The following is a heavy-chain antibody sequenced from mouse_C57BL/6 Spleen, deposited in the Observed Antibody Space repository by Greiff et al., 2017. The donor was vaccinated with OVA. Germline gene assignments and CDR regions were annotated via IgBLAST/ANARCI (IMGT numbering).Heavy chain of an antibody. D-gene: IGHD1-1*01. CDR2: IYPGDGDT. Sequence: QVQLQQSGPELVKPGASVKISCQASGYAFSSSWMNWVKQRPGKGLEWIGRIYPGDGDTNYNGKFKGKATLTADKSSSTAYMQLSSLTSEDSAVYFCAKTPYYYGSSYWYFDVWGTGTTVTVSS. V-gene: IGHV1-82*01. J-gene: IGHJ1*03. CDR1: GYAFSSSW. CDR3: AKTPYYYGSSYWYFDV.